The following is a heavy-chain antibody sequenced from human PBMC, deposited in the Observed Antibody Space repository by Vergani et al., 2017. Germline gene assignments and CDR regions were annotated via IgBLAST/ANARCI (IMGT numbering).Heavy chain of an antibody. V-gene: IGHV3-15*01. CDR3: TTSTLWSGYYYYYYYYMDV. J-gene: IGHJ6*03. CDR1: GFTFSNAW. CDR2: IKSKTDGGTT. D-gene: IGHD3-3*01. Sequence: EVQLVESGGGLVKPGGSLRLSCAASGFTFSNAWMSWVPQAPGKGLEWVGRIKSKTDGGTTDYAAPVKGRFTISRDDSKNTLYLQMNSLKTEDTAVYYCTTSTLWSGYYYYYYYYMDVWGKGTTVTVSS.